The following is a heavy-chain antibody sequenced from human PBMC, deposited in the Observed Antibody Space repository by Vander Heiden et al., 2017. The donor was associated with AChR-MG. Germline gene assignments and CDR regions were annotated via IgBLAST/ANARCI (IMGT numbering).Heavy chain of an antibody. D-gene: IGHD6-13*01. CDR1: GFTFGDSA. Sequence: EVQLVESGGGLVQPGRSLRLSCTASGFTFGDSAMSWFRQAPGKVPEWGGFIRSKAYGGTTEYAPAVKGRFTISRDDSKSIAYLQMNSLKTEDTAVYYCTRDTSRIAAGGTGRGNGMDVWGQGTTVTVSS. J-gene: IGHJ6*02. CDR3: TRDTSRIAAGGTGRGNGMDV. V-gene: IGHV3-49*03. CDR2: IRSKAYGGTT.